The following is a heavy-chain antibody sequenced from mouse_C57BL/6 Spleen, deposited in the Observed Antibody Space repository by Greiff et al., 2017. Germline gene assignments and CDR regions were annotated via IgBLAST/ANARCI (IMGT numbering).Heavy chain of an antibody. J-gene: IGHJ3*01. Sequence: QVQLQQSGAELARPGASVKLSCKASGYTFTSYGISWVKQRTGQGLEWIGMIHPNSGSTNYNEKFKSKATLTVDKSSSTAYMQLSSLTSEDSAVYDCARERDGYYAWFAYWGQGTLVTVSA. CDR3: ARERDGYYAWFAY. CDR2: IHPNSGST. CDR1: GYTFTSYG. D-gene: IGHD2-3*01. V-gene: IGHV1-81*01.